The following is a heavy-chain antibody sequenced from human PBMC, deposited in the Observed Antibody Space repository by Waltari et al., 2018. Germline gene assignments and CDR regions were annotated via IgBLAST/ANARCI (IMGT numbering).Heavy chain of an antibody. CDR1: AYSVTSSR. Sequence: VQLVQPGAEVTQPGASLKLSCKASAYSVTSSRIAWLRQQPGKGLEWMGIIYPGDSDTRYSPSFQGQVTISADKSISIAYLQWSSLKASDTAMYYCASLTTVVKGRRLDYWGQGTLVTVSS. J-gene: IGHJ4*02. CDR3: ASLTTVVKGRRLDY. V-gene: IGHV5-51*03. D-gene: IGHD4-17*01. CDR2: IYPGDSDT.